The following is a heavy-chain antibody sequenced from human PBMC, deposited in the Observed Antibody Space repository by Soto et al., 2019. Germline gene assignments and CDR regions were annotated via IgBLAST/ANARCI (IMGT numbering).Heavy chain of an antibody. CDR1: TSTFGNSA. CDR3: AKGLWPSCCGTSCPYGMEV. Sequence: GGSLRLSWAAATSTFGNSAIRWDCQAPRGGLEWVSGMSVSCDRTFFAETMKGRFTISRDSSTNTLYLQMNSLTAEDTAVYYCAKGLWPSCCGTSCPYGMEVWGQGTTVTVSS. D-gene: IGHD2-15*01. V-gene: IGHV3-23*01. CDR2: MSVSCDRT. J-gene: IGHJ6*02.